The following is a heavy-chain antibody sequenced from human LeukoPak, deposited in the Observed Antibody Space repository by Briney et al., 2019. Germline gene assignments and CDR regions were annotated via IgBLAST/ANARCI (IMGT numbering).Heavy chain of an antibody. CDR3: ARDTRDGSSSNFYFDF. J-gene: IGHJ4*02. V-gene: IGHV1-69*06. CDR2: IIPIFGTA. D-gene: IGHD5-24*01. CDR1: GGTFTSYA. Sequence: GASVKVSCKASGGTFTSYAISWVRQAPGQGLEWMGGIIPIFGTANYAQKFQGRVTITADKSTSTAYMEVSSLRSEDTAVYYCARDTRDGSSSNFYFDFWAQGTLVTVSS.